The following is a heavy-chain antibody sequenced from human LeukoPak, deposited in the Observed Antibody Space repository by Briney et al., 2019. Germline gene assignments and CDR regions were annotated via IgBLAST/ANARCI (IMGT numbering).Heavy chain of an antibody. J-gene: IGHJ4*02. V-gene: IGHV4-39*01. CDR2: IYHSGNT. D-gene: IGHD4-17*01. CDR1: SRSITSSSNY. CDR3: SSDYGDYSFEY. Sequence: PSETLSLTCTHYSRSITSSSNYSGWIRQPPGKGLERTGNIYHSGNTYYSPSLKSRVTISVDTSKNQFSLGLQSVTASHTAVYYCSSDYGDYSFEYWGQGTLVTVSS.